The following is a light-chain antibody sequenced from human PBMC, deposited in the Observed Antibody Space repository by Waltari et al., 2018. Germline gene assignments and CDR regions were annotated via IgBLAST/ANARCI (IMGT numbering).Light chain of an antibody. V-gene: IGLV2-8*01. CDR1: SSAIGTFDY. J-gene: IGLJ3*02. CDR2: EVN. Sequence: QSALTQPPSASGSPGQSVTIPCTGTSSAIGTFDYVSWYQQHPGKAPKVMIFEVNQRPSGVPDRFSGSKSGNTASLTVSGLQAVDEADYYCSSYAGSHKLVFGGGTKLTVL. CDR3: SSYAGSHKLV.